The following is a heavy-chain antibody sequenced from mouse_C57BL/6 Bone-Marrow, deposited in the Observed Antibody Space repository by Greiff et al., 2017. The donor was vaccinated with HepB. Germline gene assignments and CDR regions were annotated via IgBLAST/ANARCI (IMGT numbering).Heavy chain of an antibody. D-gene: IGHD1-1*01. V-gene: IGHV1-81*01. CDR2: IYPRSGNT. CDR1: GYTFTSYG. J-gene: IGHJ4*01. CDR3: ARCPHYYGSHYAMDY. Sequence: VQVVESGAELARPGASVKLSCKASGYTFTSYGISWVKQRTGQGLEWIGEIYPRSGNTYYNEKFKGKATLTADKSSSTAYMELRSLTSEDSAVYFCARCPHYYGSHYAMDYWGQGTSVTVSS.